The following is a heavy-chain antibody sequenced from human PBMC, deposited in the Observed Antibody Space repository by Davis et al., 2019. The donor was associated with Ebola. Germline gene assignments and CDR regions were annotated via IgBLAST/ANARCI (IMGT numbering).Heavy chain of an antibody. D-gene: IGHD3-10*01. CDR2: IAGRSTSI. V-gene: IGHV3-48*02. CDR3: ARDINWSFDY. CDR1: GFTFSDYS. Sequence: PGGSLRLSCAASGFTFSDYSMNWVRQAPGKGLEWVSYIAGRSTSIQYADSMKGRFTISRDNAKNSVYLQMNSLRDEDTAVYYCARDINWSFDYWGQGALVTVSS. J-gene: IGHJ4*02.